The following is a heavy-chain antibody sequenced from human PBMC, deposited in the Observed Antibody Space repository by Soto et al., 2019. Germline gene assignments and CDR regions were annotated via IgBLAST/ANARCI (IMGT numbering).Heavy chain of an antibody. D-gene: IGHD2-21*02. CDR2: ISNRGDSM. Sequence: GGSLRLSCAASGFTFSSYAMNWVRQTPGKGLEWVSHISNRGDSMYYADSVKGRFTTSRDNAESSLHLPMTGLTDEYTAVYDGASQVYTVVTPFDYWGQGAMVTVSS. CDR3: ASQVYTVVTPFDY. CDR1: GFTFSSYA. J-gene: IGHJ4*02. V-gene: IGHV3-48*02.